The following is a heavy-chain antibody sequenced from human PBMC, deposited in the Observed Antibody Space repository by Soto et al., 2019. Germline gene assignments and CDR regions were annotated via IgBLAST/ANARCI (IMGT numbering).Heavy chain of an antibody. CDR1: GYTFNAYY. J-gene: IGHJ4*02. Sequence: ASVKVSCKASGYTFNAYYIHWVRQAPGQGLEWVGRINPNSGDTTYTQKLEGRVTMTRDTSISTAYLELTGLRSDDTAIYYCASDPRPLYNFDYWGQGTLVTVSS. D-gene: IGHD3-16*01. CDR3: ASDPRPLYNFDY. CDR2: INPNSGDT. V-gene: IGHV1-2*02.